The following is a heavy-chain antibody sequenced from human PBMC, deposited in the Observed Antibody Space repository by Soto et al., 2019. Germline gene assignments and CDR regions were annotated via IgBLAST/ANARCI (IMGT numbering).Heavy chain of an antibody. Sequence: SETLSLTCAVYGGSFSGYYWSWIRQPPGKGLEWIGEINHSGSTNYNPSLKSRVTISVDTSKNQFSLKLSSVTAEDTAVYYCAKDPWNSTPGWFDPWGQGTLVTVSS. CDR1: GGSFSGYY. CDR3: AKDPWNSTPGWFDP. CDR2: INHSGST. V-gene: IGHV4-34*01. J-gene: IGHJ5*02. D-gene: IGHD1-1*01.